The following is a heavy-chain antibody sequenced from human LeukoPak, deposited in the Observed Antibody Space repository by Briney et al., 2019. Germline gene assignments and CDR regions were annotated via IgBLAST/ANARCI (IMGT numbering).Heavy chain of an antibody. J-gene: IGHJ4*02. Sequence: SETLSLTCSVSGYSISSGYFWGWIRQPPGKGLEWIATTHHSGATYYNPSLKSRVTLSVDTSKNQVSLKMTSVTAADTAVYYCTREVWGSTFPDYWGQGTLVTVSS. V-gene: IGHV4-38-2*02. CDR3: TREVWGSTFPDY. D-gene: IGHD7-27*01. CDR1: GYSISSGYF. CDR2: THHSGAT.